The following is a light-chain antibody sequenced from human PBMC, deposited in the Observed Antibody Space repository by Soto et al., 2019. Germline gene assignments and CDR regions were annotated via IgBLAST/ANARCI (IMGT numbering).Light chain of an antibody. V-gene: IGLV2-14*01. CDR3: SSYTSSSTLGV. CDR1: TSDVGGYNY. CDR2: DVS. Sequence: QSVLTQPASVSGSPGQSITISCTGTTSDVGGYNYVSWHQQHPGKAPKLMIYDVSNRPSGVSNRFSGSKSGNTASLTISGLQAEDEADYYCSSYTSSSTLGVFGTGTKFTVL. J-gene: IGLJ1*01.